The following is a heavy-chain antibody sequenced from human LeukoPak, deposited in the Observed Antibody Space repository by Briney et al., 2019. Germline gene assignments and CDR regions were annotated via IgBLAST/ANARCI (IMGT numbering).Heavy chain of an antibody. Sequence: PSETLSLTCSISGDSITTNSYWWGWIRQSPGKGLEWIGSIYSSGNRYSTPSLKIRATISPATSKNHYSLSLTSVTAAGTAVYYCARRGIWDLQIGNWFDPWGDGILVTVSS. CDR3: ARRGIWDLQIGNWFDP. CDR2: IYSSGNR. CDR1: GDSITTNSYW. V-gene: IGHV4-39*02. D-gene: IGHD3-16*01. J-gene: IGHJ5*02.